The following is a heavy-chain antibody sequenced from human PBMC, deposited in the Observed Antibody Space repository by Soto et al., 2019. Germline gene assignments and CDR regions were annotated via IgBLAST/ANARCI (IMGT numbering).Heavy chain of an antibody. CDR3: ARGTEGTVTPGYYYMDV. Sequence: QVQLQQWGAGLLKPSETLSLTCAVYGGSFSGYYWSWIRQPPGKGLEWIGEINHSGSTNYNPSLKSRVTISIDTSKNQFSLKLSSVTAADTAVYYCARGTEGTVTPGYYYMDVWGKGTTVTVSS. CDR1: GGSFSGYY. CDR2: INHSGST. D-gene: IGHD4-17*01. J-gene: IGHJ6*03. V-gene: IGHV4-34*01.